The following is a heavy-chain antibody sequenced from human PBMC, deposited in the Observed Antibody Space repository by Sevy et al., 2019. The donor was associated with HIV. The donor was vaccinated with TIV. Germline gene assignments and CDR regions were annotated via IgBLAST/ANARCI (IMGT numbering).Heavy chain of an antibody. D-gene: IGHD5-12*01. CDR1: GFSVSTDY. V-gene: IGHV3-53*01. Sequence: GGSLRLSCAASGFSVSTDYMSWVHQAPGKGLEWVSAIYSGGNTYYADSVKGRFTISRDNSKNTVYLQINSLRAEDTAVYYSARETLSGYNLWGQGTRVTVSS. CDR3: ARETLSGYNL. CDR2: IYSGGNT. J-gene: IGHJ4*02.